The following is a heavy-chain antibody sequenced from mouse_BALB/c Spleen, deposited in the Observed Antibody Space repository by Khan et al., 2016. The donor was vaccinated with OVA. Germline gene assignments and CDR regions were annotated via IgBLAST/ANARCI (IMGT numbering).Heavy chain of an antibody. CDR1: GYSFTLYY. D-gene: IGHD2-14*01. CDR2: VNPNTGGS. CDR3: ARGYDFFAY. V-gene: IGHV1-26*01. J-gene: IGHJ3*01. Sequence: VQLQQSGPDLVKPGASVKISCKASGYSFTLYYMTWVKQSHGKCLEWIGRVNPNTGGSDYNQEFKGKAILTVDKSSNTAYMELHSLTSEDSAVYYCARGYDFFAYWGQGTLVTVSA.